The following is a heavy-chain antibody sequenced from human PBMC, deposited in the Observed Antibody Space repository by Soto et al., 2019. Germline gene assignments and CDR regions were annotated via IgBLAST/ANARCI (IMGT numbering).Heavy chain of an antibody. CDR3: ASSGYAQPDY. CDR1: GFTFSSYA. D-gene: IGHD5-12*01. Sequence: LRLSCAASGFTFSSYAMHWVRQAPGKGLEWVAVISYDGSNKYYADSVKGRFTISRDNSKNTLYLQMNSLRAEDTAVYYCASSGYAQPDYWGQGTPVTVSS. V-gene: IGHV3-30-3*01. J-gene: IGHJ4*02. CDR2: ISYDGSNK.